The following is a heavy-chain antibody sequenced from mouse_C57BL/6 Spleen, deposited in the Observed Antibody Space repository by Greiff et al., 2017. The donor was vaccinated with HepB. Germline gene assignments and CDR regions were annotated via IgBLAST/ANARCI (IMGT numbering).Heavy chain of an antibody. V-gene: IGHV3-6*01. Sequence: DVKLQESGPGLVKPSQSLSLTCSVTGYSITSGYYWNWIRQFPGNKLEWMGYISYDGSNNYNPSLKNRISITRDTSKNQFFLKLNSVTTEDTATYYCARKEAPFDYWGQGTTLTVSS. CDR2: ISYDGSN. J-gene: IGHJ2*01. CDR3: ARKEAPFDY. CDR1: GYSITSGYY.